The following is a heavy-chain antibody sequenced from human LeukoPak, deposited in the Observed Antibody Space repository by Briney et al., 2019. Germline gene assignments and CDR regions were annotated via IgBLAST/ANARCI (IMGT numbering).Heavy chain of an antibody. CDR2: IYAGDSDT. D-gene: IGHD2-2*01. J-gene: IGHJ5*02. CDR3: ARRYCSSTSCYDNWFDP. CDR1: GYSFTNYW. V-gene: IGHV5-51*01. Sequence: GESLKISCKASGYSFTNYWIGWVRQMPGKGLEWMGIIYAGDSDTRYSPSFQGQVTISADKSVSTAYLQWSSLKASDTAMYYCARRYCSSTSCYDNWFDPWGQGTLVTVSS.